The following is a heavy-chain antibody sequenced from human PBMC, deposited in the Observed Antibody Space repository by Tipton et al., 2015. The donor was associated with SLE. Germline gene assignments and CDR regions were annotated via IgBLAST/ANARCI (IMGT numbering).Heavy chain of an antibody. J-gene: IGHJ2*01. Sequence: TLSLTCAVSGGSISSSNWWSWVRQPPGKGLEWIGEIYHSGSTNYNPSLKSRVTISVDTSKNQFSLKLSSVTAADTAVYYCARDYGYCSSTSCYPWYFDLWGRGTLVTVSS. CDR3: ARDYGYCSSTSCYPWYFDL. V-gene: IGHV4-4*02. D-gene: IGHD2-2*01. CDR2: IYHSGST. CDR1: GGSISSSNW.